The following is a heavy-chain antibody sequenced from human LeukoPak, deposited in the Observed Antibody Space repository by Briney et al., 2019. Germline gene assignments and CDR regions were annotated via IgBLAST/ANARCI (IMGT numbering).Heavy chain of an antibody. Sequence: PETLSLTCAVYGGSFRGYYWSWVRQPPGKGEEWIGEINHSGSTKYNPSLKRRVTISVDTSKNQFSLKLSSVTAADTAVYYCARARQYQLLSTWGQGTLVTVSS. CDR1: GGSFRGYY. CDR2: INHSGST. CDR3: ARARQYQLLST. J-gene: IGHJ5*02. V-gene: IGHV4-34*01. D-gene: IGHD2-2*01.